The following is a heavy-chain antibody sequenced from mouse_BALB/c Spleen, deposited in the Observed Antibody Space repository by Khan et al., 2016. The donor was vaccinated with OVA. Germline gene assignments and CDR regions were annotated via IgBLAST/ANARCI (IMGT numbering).Heavy chain of an antibody. V-gene: IGHV9-3-1*01. Sequence: LVESGPELKKPGETVKISCKASGYTFTNYGMNWVKQAPGKGLKWMGWINTYTDEPTYADVFTGRIAFSLETSASTSFLLNNKLKNEDTATCVCASGGDEYFDCWGAGTTVTVSA. CDR3: ASGGDEYFDC. CDR2: INTYTDEP. CDR1: GYTFTNYG. D-gene: IGHD2-13*01. J-gene: IGHJ1*01.